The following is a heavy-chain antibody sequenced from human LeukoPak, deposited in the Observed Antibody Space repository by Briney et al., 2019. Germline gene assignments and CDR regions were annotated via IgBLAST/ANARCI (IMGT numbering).Heavy chain of an antibody. J-gene: IGHJ4*02. V-gene: IGHV1-46*01. Sequence: ASVKVSCKASGYTFTSYYMHWVRQAPGQGLEWMGIINPSGGNTFYTQKFQGRVTMTTDMSTSTVYMELSSLRSEDTAVYYCAREIAATGNFDYWGQGTLVTVSS. CDR2: INPSGGNT. CDR1: GYTFTSYY. CDR3: AREIAATGNFDY. D-gene: IGHD6-13*01.